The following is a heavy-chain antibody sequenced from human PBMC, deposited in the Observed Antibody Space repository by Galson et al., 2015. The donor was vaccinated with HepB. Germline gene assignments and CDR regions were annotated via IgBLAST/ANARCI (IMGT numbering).Heavy chain of an antibody. CDR2: IDPSDSYI. Sequence: QSGAEVKKPGESLRISCKGSGYSFTSYWVSWVRQMPGKGLEWMGRIDPSDSYINYSPSFQGHVTISADKSISTAYLQRSSLKASDTAMYYCARGSSGWYYFDYWGQGTLVTVSS. CDR3: ARGSSGWYYFDY. V-gene: IGHV5-10-1*01. D-gene: IGHD6-19*01. CDR1: GYSFTSYW. J-gene: IGHJ4*02.